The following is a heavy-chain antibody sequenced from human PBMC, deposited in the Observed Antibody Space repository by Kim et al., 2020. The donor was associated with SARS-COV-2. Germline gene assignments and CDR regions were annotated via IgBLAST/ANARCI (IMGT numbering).Heavy chain of an antibody. D-gene: IGHD6-6*01. CDR3: ARGQIAARPRGDFDY. J-gene: IGHJ4*02. CDR1: GFTFSSYA. V-gene: IGHV3-30-3*01. CDR2: ISYDGSNK. Sequence: GGSLRLSCAASGFTFSSYAMHWVRQAPGKGLEWVAVISYDGSNKYYADSVKGRFTISRDNSKNTLYLQMNSLRAEDTAVYYCARGQIAARPRGDFDYWGQGTLVTVSS.